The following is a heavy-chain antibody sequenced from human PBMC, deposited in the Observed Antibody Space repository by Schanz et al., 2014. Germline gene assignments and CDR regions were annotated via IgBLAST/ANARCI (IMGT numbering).Heavy chain of an antibody. V-gene: IGHV3-23*01. CDR3: ARIGGSVFDY. D-gene: IGHD3-10*01. J-gene: IGHJ4*02. Sequence: EVHLLESGGGLVEPGGSLRLSCATSGFSLDIFAVSWVRQAPGKGLEWVSSFNDGGVNKYYADSVKGRFTISRDNSKSTLYLQMNSLRAEDTAVYYCARIGGSVFDYWAQGTLVTVSS. CDR1: GFSLDIFA. CDR2: FNDGGVNK.